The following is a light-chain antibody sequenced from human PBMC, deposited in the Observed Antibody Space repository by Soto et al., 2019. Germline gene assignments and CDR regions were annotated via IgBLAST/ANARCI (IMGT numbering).Light chain of an antibody. V-gene: IGKV3-15*01. J-gene: IGKJ1*01. CDR3: QQYNNWPPWT. CDR1: QSVSSN. Sequence: IVMTQFPPPLSVSPGERATLSCRASQSVSSNLAWYQQKPGQAPRLLIYGASTRATGIPARFSGSGSGTEFTLTISSLQSEAFAVYYCQQYNNWPPWTFGQGTNVDI. CDR2: GAS.